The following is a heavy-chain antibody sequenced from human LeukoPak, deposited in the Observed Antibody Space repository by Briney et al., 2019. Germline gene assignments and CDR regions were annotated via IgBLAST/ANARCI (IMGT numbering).Heavy chain of an antibody. CDR3: VKDPRDTYGTNWFVS. CDR1: GFSFGNYA. V-gene: IGHV3-23*01. Sequence: GGSLRLSCVASGFSFGNYAMSWVRQAPGKGLQWVSQISGTGGATWYAGFARDRFTISRDNSKKTLYLQMSGLRVEDTALYYCVKDPRDTYGTNWFVSWGQGTLLIVSS. CDR2: ISGTGGAT. D-gene: IGHD2-21*01. J-gene: IGHJ5*01.